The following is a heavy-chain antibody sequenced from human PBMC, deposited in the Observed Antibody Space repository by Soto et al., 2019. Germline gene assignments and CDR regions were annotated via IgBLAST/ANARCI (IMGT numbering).Heavy chain of an antibody. D-gene: IGHD6-13*01. CDR1: GGSISSSSYS. CDR2: IYYSGST. Sequence: SETLSLTWSVSGGSISSSSYSWGWIRQPPGKGLEWIGTIYYSGSTYYNPPLKSRVTISADTSKNQFSLNLSSVTAADTAVYYCAKTAGSSSWYQTPFDLWGPGILVTVPQ. CDR3: AKTAGSSSWYQTPFDL. J-gene: IGHJ4*02. V-gene: IGHV4-39*01.